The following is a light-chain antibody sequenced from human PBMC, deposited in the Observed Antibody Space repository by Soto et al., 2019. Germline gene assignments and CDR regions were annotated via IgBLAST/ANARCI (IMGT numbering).Light chain of an antibody. CDR2: DSV. Sequence: EIVLTQSPAILSLSPGERATLSCRASQSVGNYLAWYQQKPGQAPRLLIYDSVKMDTGFPARFSARGSGTDFTLTISSLEPEDSAVYYCQQCSKWPLLTFGAGTKVEIK. J-gene: IGKJ4*01. V-gene: IGKV3-11*01. CDR3: QQCSKWPLLT. CDR1: QSVGNY.